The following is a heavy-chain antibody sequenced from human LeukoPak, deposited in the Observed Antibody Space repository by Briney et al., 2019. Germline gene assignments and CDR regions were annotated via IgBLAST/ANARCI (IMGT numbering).Heavy chain of an antibody. CDR1: GFTFSSYS. J-gene: IGHJ3*02. V-gene: IGHV3-48*04. D-gene: IGHD5-12*01. Sequence: PPGGSLRLSCAASGFTFSSYSMNWVRQAPGKGLEWVSYISSSSSTIYYADSVRGRFTISRDNAKNSLYLQMNSLRGEDTAVYYCTRDSGYNAFDIWGQGTMVSVSS. CDR2: ISSSSSTI. CDR3: TRDSGYNAFDI.